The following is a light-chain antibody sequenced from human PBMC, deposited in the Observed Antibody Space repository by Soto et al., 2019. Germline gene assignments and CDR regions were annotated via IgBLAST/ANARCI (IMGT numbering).Light chain of an antibody. CDR3: QQHNNWPRT. V-gene: IGKV3-11*01. CDR1: QSVSSY. J-gene: IGKJ2*01. Sequence: EIVLTQSPATLSLSPGERATLSCRASQSVSSYLAWYQQKPGQAPRLLIYDASNRATGTPARFSGSGSGTDFTLTISSLESEDFAVYYCQQHNNWPRTFGQGTKLEIK. CDR2: DAS.